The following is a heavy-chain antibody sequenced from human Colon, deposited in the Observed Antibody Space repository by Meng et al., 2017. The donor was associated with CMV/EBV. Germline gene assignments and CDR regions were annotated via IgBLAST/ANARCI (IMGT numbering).Heavy chain of an antibody. Sequence: GESLKISCVASGFTSGDYWMTWVRQAPGKGLEWVANTNQDGSVKKYLDSVVGRFIIHRDTAKNSLYLELYSLRAEDTAVYYCARDLDYQDTSGYYDAFDIWGQGTMVTVSS. V-gene: IGHV3-7*01. CDR2: TNQDGSVK. CDR3: ARDLDYQDTSGYYDAFDI. D-gene: IGHD3-22*01. CDR1: GFTSGDYW. J-gene: IGHJ3*02.